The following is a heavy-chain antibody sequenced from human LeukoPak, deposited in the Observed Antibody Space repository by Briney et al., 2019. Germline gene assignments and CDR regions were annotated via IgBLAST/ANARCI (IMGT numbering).Heavy chain of an antibody. Sequence: GGSLRLSCSASGFTFSSYAMHRVRQAPGKGLEYVSAISSNVGSTYYADSVKGRFTISRDNSKNTLYLQMSSLRAEDTAVYYCVKGYSTSWYYFDYWGQGALVTVSS. J-gene: IGHJ4*02. D-gene: IGHD6-13*01. CDR1: GFTFSSYA. CDR3: VKGYSTSWYYFDY. CDR2: ISSNVGST. V-gene: IGHV3-64D*06.